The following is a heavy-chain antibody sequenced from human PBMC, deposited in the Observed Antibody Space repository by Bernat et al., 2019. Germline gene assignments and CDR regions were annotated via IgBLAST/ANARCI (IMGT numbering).Heavy chain of an antibody. CDR3: AGFTRRDPGDY. V-gene: IGHV3-7*04. Sequence: EVQLVESGGGLVQPGGSLRLSCAASGFTFSSYWMSWVRQAPGKGLEWVANIKEDGSEKYYVDSVKGRFTISRDNAKNSLYLQMNSLRGEDTAVYYCAGFTRRDPGDYWGQGTLVTVAS. J-gene: IGHJ4*02. CDR2: IKEDGSEK. CDR1: GFTFSSYW.